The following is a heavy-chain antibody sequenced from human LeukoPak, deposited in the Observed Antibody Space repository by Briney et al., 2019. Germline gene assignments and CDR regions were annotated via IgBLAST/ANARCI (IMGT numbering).Heavy chain of an antibody. D-gene: IGHD5/OR15-5a*01. J-gene: IGHJ4*02. Sequence: GGSLRLSCAASGFSFSPYWMTWVRQAPGKGLEWVSVLHSGGDTYYADSVRGRFTISRDNSENMLFLQMNGLRADDSAIYYCARGKVYYYYDYWGQGTLVTVSS. CDR1: GFSFSPYW. CDR3: ARGKVYYYYDY. V-gene: IGHV3-53*01. CDR2: LHSGGDT.